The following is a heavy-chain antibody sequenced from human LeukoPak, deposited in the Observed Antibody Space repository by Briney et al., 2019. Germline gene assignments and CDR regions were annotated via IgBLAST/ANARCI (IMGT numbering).Heavy chain of an antibody. D-gene: IGHD3-22*01. J-gene: IGHJ4*02. CDR2: IYTSGST. V-gene: IGHV4-4*07. Sequence: SETLSLTCTVPGGSISSYYWSWIRQPAGKGLEWIGRIYTSGSTNYNPSLKSRVTISVDKSKNQFSLKLSSVTAADTAVYYCASTENYYDSSGYHLEFDYWGQGTLVTVSS. CDR3: ASTENYYDSSGYHLEFDY. CDR1: GGSISSYY.